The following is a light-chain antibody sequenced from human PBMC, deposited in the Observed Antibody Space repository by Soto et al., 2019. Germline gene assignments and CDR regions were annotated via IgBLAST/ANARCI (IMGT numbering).Light chain of an antibody. CDR2: GAS. J-gene: IGKJ1*01. CDR3: QQYNSYSWT. Sequence: EIVLTQSPGTLSLSPGERATLSCRASQSVSSSYLAWYQQKPGQAPRLLIYGASTRATGIPARISGSGSGTEFTLTISSLQPDDFATYYCQQYNSYSWTFGQGTKV. CDR1: QSVSSSY. V-gene: IGKV3-20*01.